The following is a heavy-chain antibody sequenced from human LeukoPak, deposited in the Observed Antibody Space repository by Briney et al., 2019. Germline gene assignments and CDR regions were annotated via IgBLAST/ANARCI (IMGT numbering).Heavy chain of an antibody. Sequence: SCKASGYTFTGYYMHWVRQAPGKGLEWVAVISYDGSNKYYADSVKGRFTISRDNSKNTLYLQMNSLRAEDTAVYYCARVHYDILTGYANGMDVWGQGTTVTVSS. CDR3: ARVHYDILTGYANGMDV. CDR1: GYTFTGYY. CDR2: ISYDGSNK. V-gene: IGHV3-30-3*01. D-gene: IGHD3-9*01. J-gene: IGHJ6*02.